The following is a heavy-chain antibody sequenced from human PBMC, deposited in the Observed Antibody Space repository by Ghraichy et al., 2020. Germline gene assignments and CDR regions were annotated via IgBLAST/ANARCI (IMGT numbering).Heavy chain of an antibody. CDR3: ASLDIVTMVRGN. J-gene: IGHJ4*02. V-gene: IGHV4-30-4*01. Sequence: SETLSLTCTVSGDSIHSVDFYWTWFRQSPGRGLELIGYIYYSGSTFYNPSFKGRLTLSMDTSKNQFSLRLSSVTAADTAVYYCASLDIVTMVRGNWGQGTLVTVSS. CDR1: GDSIHSVDFY. D-gene: IGHD3-10*01. CDR2: IYYSGST.